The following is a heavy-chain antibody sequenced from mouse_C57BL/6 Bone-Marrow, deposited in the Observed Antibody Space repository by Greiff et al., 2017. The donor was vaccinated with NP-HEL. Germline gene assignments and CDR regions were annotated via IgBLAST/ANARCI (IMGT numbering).Heavy chain of an antibody. CDR3: TGTSVVDY. CDR1: GYTFTDYE. Sequence: VQLQESGAELVRPGASVTLSCKASGYTFTDYEMHWVKQTPVHGLEWIGAIDPETGGTAYNQKFKGKAILTADKSSSTAHMALRSLTSEDSAVYYCTGTSVVDYWGQGTTLTVSS. V-gene: IGHV1-15*01. J-gene: IGHJ2*01. CDR2: IDPETGGT. D-gene: IGHD1-1*01.